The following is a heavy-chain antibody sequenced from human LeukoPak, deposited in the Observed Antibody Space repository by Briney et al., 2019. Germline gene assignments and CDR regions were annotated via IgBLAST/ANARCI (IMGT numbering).Heavy chain of an antibody. D-gene: IGHD6-6*01. Sequence: GRSLRLSCAASGFTFSSYAMHWVRHAPRKGLEWVAFISYDGTNEYYADSVRGRFTISRDNSKNTLYLQMNSLRAEDTAVYYCARDLRGGGGSSSSPAWGQGTLVTVSS. V-gene: IGHV3-30*04. CDR2: ISYDGTNE. J-gene: IGHJ5*02. CDR3: ARDLRGGGGSSSSPA. CDR1: GFTFSSYA.